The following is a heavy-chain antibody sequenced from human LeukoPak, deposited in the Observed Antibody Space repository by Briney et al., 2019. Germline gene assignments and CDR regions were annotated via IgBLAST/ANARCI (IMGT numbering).Heavy chain of an antibody. D-gene: IGHD1-26*01. Sequence: GRSLRLSCAASGFTFSSYGMHWVRQAPGKGLEWVSAISGSGGRIYYGASVKGRFTISRDNSKNTLNLQMNSLRAEDTAVYYCATSKYSGSYWGQGTLVTVSS. CDR2: ISGSGGRI. V-gene: IGHV3-23*01. CDR3: ATSKYSGSY. CDR1: GFTFSSYG. J-gene: IGHJ4*02.